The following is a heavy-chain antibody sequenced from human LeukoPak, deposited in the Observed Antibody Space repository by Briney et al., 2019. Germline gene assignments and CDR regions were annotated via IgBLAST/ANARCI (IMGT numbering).Heavy chain of an antibody. CDR3: ARDRSDSGSPSTPDY. V-gene: IGHV3-64D*06. CDR1: GFTFSSYA. J-gene: IGHJ4*02. CDR2: ISSNGGST. Sequence: GGSLRLSCSASGFTFSSYAMHWVRQAPGKGLEYVSAISSNGGSTYYADSVKGRFTISRDNSKNTLYLQMSSLRAEDTAVYYCARDRSDSGSPSTPDYWGQGTLVTVSS. D-gene: IGHD1-26*01.